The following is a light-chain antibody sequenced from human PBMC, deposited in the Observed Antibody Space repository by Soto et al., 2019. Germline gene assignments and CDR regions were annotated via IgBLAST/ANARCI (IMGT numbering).Light chain of an antibody. V-gene: IGKV3-11*01. J-gene: IGKJ4*01. Sequence: EIVLTQSPATLSLSPGERATLSCRASQSVNNYLAWYQQKPGQAPRLLIYDASNRATDIPARFSGSGSGTDFTLTIISLEPEDFATYYCHQRSNWPLTFGGGTKVEIK. CDR2: DAS. CDR3: HQRSNWPLT. CDR1: QSVNNY.